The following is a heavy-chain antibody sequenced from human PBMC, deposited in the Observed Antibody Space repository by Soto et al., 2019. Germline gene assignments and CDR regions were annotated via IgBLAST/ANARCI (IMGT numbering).Heavy chain of an antibody. CDR2: INPNSGGT. CDR1: VAGSL. V-gene: IGHV1-2*04. CDR3: SRGGSSSPLDDAFDI. Sequence: VAGSLKHKAPKAPGQGLEWMGWINPNSGGTNYAQKFQGWVTMTRDTSISTAYMELRRLTSDDTAVYFCSRGGSSSPLDDAFDIWGQGTLVTVSS. D-gene: IGHD6-13*01. J-gene: IGHJ3*02.